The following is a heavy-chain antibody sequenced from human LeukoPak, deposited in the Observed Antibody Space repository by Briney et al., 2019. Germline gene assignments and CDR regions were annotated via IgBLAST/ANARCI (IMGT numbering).Heavy chain of an antibody. CDR3: AKDSDASRVWYFDY. CDR1: GFTFSSYG. D-gene: IGHD2-2*01. CDR2: IRFDGRNK. Sequence: PGGSLRLSCAASGFTFSSYGMHWVRQAPGKGLEWVAFIRFDGRNKYYADSVKGRFTISRDNSKNTLYLQMHSLRAEDTAVYYCAKDSDASRVWYFDYWGQGTLVTVSS. J-gene: IGHJ4*02. V-gene: IGHV3-30*02.